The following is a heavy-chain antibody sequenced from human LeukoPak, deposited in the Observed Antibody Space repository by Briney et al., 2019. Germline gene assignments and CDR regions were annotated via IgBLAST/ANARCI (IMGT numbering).Heavy chain of an antibody. CDR1: GFTFDDYA. CDR2: ISWNSGSI. Sequence: GSSQRPPCAAPGFTFDDYAMHWVRQSPGKLLSSAPGISWNSGSIGYADSVKGRFTISRDNAKNSLYLQMNSLRAEDTALYYCAKDLYPDIVVVVAATSTGSHYPSGMDVWGQGTTVTVSS. V-gene: IGHV3-9*01. CDR3: AKDLYPDIVVVVAATSTGSHYPSGMDV. D-gene: IGHD2-15*01. J-gene: IGHJ6*02.